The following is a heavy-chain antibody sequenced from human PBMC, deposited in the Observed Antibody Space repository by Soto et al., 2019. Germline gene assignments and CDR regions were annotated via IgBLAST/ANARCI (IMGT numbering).Heavy chain of an antibody. D-gene: IGHD3-3*01. J-gene: IGHJ4*02. Sequence: GGSLRLSCAASGFTFSSYAMSWVRQAPGKGLEWVSAISGSGGSTYYADSVKGRFTISRDNSKNTLYLQMNSLRAEDTAVYYCAKGGLYYDFWSGYYSYFDYWGQGTLVTVSS. CDR2: ISGSGGST. V-gene: IGHV3-23*01. CDR1: GFTFSSYA. CDR3: AKGGLYYDFWSGYYSYFDY.